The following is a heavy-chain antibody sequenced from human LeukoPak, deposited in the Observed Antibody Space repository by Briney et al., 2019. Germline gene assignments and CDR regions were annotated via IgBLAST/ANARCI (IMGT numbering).Heavy chain of an antibody. Sequence: PGRSLRLSCAASGFTFDDYAMHWVRQAPGKGLEWVSGISWNSGSIGYADSVKGRFTISRDNAKNSLYLQMNSLRAGDTAVYYCAREAVSSAWNNWYFDLWGRGTLVTVSS. CDR1: GFTFDDYA. CDR2: ISWNSGSI. J-gene: IGHJ2*01. CDR3: AREAVSSAWNNWYFDL. V-gene: IGHV3-9*01. D-gene: IGHD6-19*01.